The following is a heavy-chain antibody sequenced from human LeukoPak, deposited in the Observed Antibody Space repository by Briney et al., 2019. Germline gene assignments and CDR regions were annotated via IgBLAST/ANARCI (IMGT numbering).Heavy chain of an antibody. J-gene: IGHJ4*02. CDR2: ISSNGGST. D-gene: IGHD3-3*01. CDR3: ARSVGFDFWSGYYPFDY. V-gene: IGHV3-64*01. Sequence: GGSLRLSCAASGFTFSSYAMHWVRQAPGKGLEYVSAISSNGGSTYYANSVKGRFTISRDNSKNTLYLQMGSLRAEDMAVYYCARSVGFDFWSGYYPFDYWGQGTLVTVSS. CDR1: GFTFSSYA.